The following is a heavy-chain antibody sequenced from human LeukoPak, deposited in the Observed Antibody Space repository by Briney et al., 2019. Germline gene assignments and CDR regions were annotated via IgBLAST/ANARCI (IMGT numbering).Heavy chain of an antibody. CDR1: GFTFSSYS. CDR2: ISSSSSYI. D-gene: IGHD3-22*01. Sequence: GGSLRLPCAASGFTFSSYSMNWVRQAPGKGLEWVSSISSSSSYIYYADSVKGRFTISRDNAKNSLYLQMNSLRAEDTAVYYCARAVYDSSSYPEGYDAFDIWGQGTMVTVSS. J-gene: IGHJ3*02. V-gene: IGHV3-21*01. CDR3: ARAVYDSSSYPEGYDAFDI.